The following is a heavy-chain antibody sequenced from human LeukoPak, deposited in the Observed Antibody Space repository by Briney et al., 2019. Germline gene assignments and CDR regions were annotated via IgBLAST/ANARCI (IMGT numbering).Heavy chain of an antibody. Sequence: GGSLRLSRAASGFTFSSYGMHWVRQAPGKGLEWVAFIRSDGSKKYHADSVKGRFIISRDNSKNTLYLQMNSLRAEDTAVYYCARDEAFDIWGQGTMVTVSS. V-gene: IGHV3-30*02. CDR3: ARDEAFDI. J-gene: IGHJ3*02. CDR1: GFTFSSYG. CDR2: IRSDGSKK.